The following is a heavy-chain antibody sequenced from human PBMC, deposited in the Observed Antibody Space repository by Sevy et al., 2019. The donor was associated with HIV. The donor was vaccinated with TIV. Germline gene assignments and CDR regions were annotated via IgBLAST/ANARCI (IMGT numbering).Heavy chain of an antibody. J-gene: IGHJ4*02. CDR2: IYWDDVS. CDR1: GFSLNTNGVA. Sequence: SGPTLVNPTQTLTLTCTFSGFSLNTNGVAVGWIRQPPRKALEWLALIYWDDVSRYSPSLKSRLTITKDTSKNQVVLMMSNMTPEDTATYYCARRSSVAGPPYYFDYWGQGALVTVSS. D-gene: IGHD6-19*01. V-gene: IGHV2-5*02. CDR3: ARRSSVAGPPYYFDY.